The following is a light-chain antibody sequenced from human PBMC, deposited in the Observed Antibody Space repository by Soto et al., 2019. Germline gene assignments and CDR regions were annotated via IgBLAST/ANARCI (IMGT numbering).Light chain of an antibody. J-gene: IGKJ2*01. CDR1: QSVRSW. CDR3: QQSYSTLYT. Sequence: DIQMTQSPATLSASVGDRVTIPCRASQSVRSWLAWYQQKPGTAPKLLIFDASRLESGVPSRFSGSGSGTDFTLTISSLQPEDFATYYCQQSYSTLYTFGQGTKVDIK. CDR2: DAS. V-gene: IGKV1-5*01.